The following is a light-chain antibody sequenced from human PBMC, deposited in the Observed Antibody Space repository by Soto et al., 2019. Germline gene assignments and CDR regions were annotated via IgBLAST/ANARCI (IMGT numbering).Light chain of an antibody. Sequence: SALTQPPSASGSPGQSVTISCTGTSSDIGGYNFVSWYQQHAGKAPKLLIHEVSKRPSGVPDRFSASKSGNTASLTVSGLQAEDEADYYCSSNAGPNIVLFGGGTKLTVL. CDR1: SSDIGGYNF. CDR2: EVS. J-gene: IGLJ3*02. CDR3: SSNAGPNIVL. V-gene: IGLV2-8*01.